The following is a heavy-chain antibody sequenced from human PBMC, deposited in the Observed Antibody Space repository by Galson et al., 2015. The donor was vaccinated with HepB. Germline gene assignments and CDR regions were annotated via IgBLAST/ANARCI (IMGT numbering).Heavy chain of an antibody. CDR1: GYSFRDYG. CDR2: VSGYNGNT. J-gene: IGHJ3*01. Sequence: SVKVSCKASGYSFRDYGISWVRQAPGQGLEWMGWVSGYNGNTQYAEELQGRVFMTTDTPTTTVYMELRSLDSDDTAVYYCARAPAIASFSRTGEGFDFLGQGTLVTVSS. V-gene: IGHV1-18*01. D-gene: IGHD1-1*01. CDR3: ARAPAIASFSRTGEGFDF.